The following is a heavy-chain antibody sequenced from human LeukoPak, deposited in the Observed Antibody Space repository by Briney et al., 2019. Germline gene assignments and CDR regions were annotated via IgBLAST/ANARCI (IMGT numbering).Heavy chain of an antibody. J-gene: IGHJ4*02. CDR1: GVSISSYY. Sequence: NPSETLSLTCTVSGVSISSYYWSWIRQPPGKGLEWIGYIYYSGSTNYNPSLKSRVTISVDTSKNQFSLKLSSVTAADTAVYYCARVGYSRSWAYFDSWGQGTLVTVSS. CDR3: ARVGYSRSWAYFDS. D-gene: IGHD6-13*01. V-gene: IGHV4-59*01. CDR2: IYYSGST.